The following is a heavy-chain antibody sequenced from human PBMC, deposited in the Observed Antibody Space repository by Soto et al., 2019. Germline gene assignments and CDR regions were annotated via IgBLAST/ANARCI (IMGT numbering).Heavy chain of an antibody. D-gene: IGHD2-15*01. V-gene: IGHV3-30-3*01. CDR1: GFTFDNFA. CDR3: VRETPIVRGVVPTPVSPGALDL. CDR2: VSHDVAIK. Sequence: QMELVESGGGVVQPGRSLRLSCTPSGFTFDNFAMPWVLQAPGKGLEWVAVVSHDVAIKHYAESVRGRLTIARDTSRDTLSMQMNSLRHEDTAVYYCVRETPIVRGVVPTPVSPGALDLGVQGTVVTVSS. J-gene: IGHJ3*01.